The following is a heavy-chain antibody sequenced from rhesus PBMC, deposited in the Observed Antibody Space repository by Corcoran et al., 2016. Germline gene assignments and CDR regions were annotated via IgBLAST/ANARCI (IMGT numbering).Heavy chain of an antibody. CDR2: ISANGPRT. D-gene: IGHD4-29*01. J-gene: IGHJ4*01. V-gene: IGHV4-173*01. Sequence: QVQLQESGPGLVKPSDTLSLTCAVSGGSISSNYWRCIRQPPGKGLGWIGRISANGPRTDYNPSLKRRVTNSTDTPKHRFSLTLSSVTAAGTAVYYCARDRGLRFFDYGGRGVLVTVSS. CDR1: GGSISSNY. CDR3: ARDRGLRFFDY.